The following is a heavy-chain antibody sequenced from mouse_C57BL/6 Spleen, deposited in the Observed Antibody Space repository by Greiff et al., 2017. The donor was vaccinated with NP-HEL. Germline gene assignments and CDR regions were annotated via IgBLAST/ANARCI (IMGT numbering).Heavy chain of an antibody. CDR2: IWSGGST. CDR3: ARGTLTGHFDY. Sequence: VQLQQSGPGLVQPSQSLSITCTVSGFSLTSYGVHWVRQSPGKGLEWLGVIWSGGSTDYNAAFISRLSISKDNSKSQVFFKMNSLQADDTAIYYCARGTLTGHFDYWGQGTTLTVSS. J-gene: IGHJ2*01. D-gene: IGHD4-1*01. CDR1: GFSLTSYG. V-gene: IGHV2-2*01.